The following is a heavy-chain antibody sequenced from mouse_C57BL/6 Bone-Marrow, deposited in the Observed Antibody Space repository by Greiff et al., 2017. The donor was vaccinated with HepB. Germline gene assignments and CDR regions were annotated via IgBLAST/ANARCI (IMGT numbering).Heavy chain of an antibody. J-gene: IGHJ4*01. D-gene: IGHD4-1*01. CDR2: INPSTGGT. Sequence: VHVKQSGPELVKPGASVKISCKASGYSFTGYYMNWVKQSPEKSLEWIGEINPSTGGTTYNQKFKAKATLTVDKSSSTAYMQLKSLTSEDSAVYYCARSGLGMDYWGQGTSVTVSS. V-gene: IGHV1-42*01. CDR1: GYSFTGYY. CDR3: ARSGLGMDY.